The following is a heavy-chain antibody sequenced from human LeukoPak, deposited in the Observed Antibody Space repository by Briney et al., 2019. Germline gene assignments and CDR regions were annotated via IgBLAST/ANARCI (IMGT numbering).Heavy chain of an antibody. CDR2: INPNSGGT. CDR3: ARDSYCGGDCYSRLPYGMDV. CDR1: GYTFTGYY. V-gene: IGHV1-2*04. Sequence: PGASVKVSCKASGYTFTGYYMHWVRQAPGQGLEWMGWINPNSGGTNYAQKFQGWVTMTRDTSISTAYMELSRLRSEDTAVYYCARDSYCGGDCYSRLPYGMDVWGQGTTVTVSS. J-gene: IGHJ6*02. D-gene: IGHD2-21*02.